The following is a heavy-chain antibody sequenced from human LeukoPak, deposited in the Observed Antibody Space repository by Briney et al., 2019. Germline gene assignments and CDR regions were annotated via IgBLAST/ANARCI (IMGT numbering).Heavy chain of an antibody. CDR1: GFTFSSYA. D-gene: IGHD3-9*01. CDR3: WGYDILTGYDY. Sequence: GGSLRLSCAASGFTFSSYAMSWVRQAPGKGLEWVSAISSSSSYIYYTDSVKGRFTISRDNAKNSLCLHMNSLRAEDTAVYYCWGYDILTGYDYWGQGTLVTDSS. V-gene: IGHV3-21*01. CDR2: ISSSSSYI. J-gene: IGHJ4*02.